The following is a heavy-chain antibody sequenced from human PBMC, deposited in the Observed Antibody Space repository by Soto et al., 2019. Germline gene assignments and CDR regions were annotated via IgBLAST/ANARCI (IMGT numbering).Heavy chain of an antibody. CDR1: GYTFTSYG. J-gene: IGHJ4*02. CDR3: ARDFSSRPPTRLGLY. Sequence: ASVKVSCKASGYTFTSYGISWVRQAPGQGLEWMGWISAYNGNTNYAQKLQGRVTMTTDTSTSTAYMELRSLRSDDTAVYYCARDFSSRPPTRLGLYWGQGTLVTVSS. V-gene: IGHV1-18*01. D-gene: IGHD3-16*01. CDR2: ISAYNGNT.